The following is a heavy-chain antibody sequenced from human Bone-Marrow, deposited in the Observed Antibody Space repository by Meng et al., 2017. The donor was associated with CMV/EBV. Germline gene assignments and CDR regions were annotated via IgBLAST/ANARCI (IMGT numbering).Heavy chain of an antibody. J-gene: IGHJ4*02. CDR1: GGSISSYY. D-gene: IGHD4-17*01. CDR2: IYYSGST. Sequence: SETLSLTCTVSGGSISSYYWSWIRQAPGKGLEWIGYIYYSGSTYYNPSLKSRDTISVDTSKNQFSLKLSSVTAADTAVYYCASWSEGCYGNWGQGTLVTVSS. CDR3: ASWSEGCYGN. V-gene: IGHV4-59*06.